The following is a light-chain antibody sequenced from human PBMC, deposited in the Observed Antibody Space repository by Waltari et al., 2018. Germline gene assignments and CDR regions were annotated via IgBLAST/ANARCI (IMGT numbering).Light chain of an antibody. CDR2: DAP. J-gene: IGKJ4*01. V-gene: IGKV3-11*01. CDR1: HGVRSY. CDR3: QQRSDWLLT. Sequence: EIVLTQSPATLSVSPGERATLSCRARHGVRSYLAWHQPKSGQAPRLPIYDAPNRATGIPARFSGGGSGTDFTLTISSLEPEHFAVYYCQQRSDWLLTFGGGTKVEIK.